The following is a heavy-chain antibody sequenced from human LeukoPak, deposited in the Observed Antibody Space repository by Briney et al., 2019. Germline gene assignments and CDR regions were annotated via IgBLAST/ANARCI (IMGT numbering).Heavy chain of an antibody. J-gene: IGHJ4*02. CDR1: GFTFRDYT. CDR3: ARAGPDRSRLRPCDY. D-gene: IGHD2-2*01. V-gene: IGHV3-23*01. CDR2: IGGSYADGRA. Sequence: GGSLRLSCAASGFTFRDYTMDWVRQAPGKGLEWVSSIGGSYADGRAYYGDSVKGRFIVSRDDSRNTVFLQMHSLRAEDTAVYYCARAGPDRSRLRPCDYWGQGAQVTVSS.